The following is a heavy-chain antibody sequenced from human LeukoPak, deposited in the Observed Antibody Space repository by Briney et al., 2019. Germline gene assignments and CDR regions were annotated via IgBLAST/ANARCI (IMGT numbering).Heavy chain of an antibody. J-gene: IGHJ4*02. CDR2: ISGSSGST. CDR1: GFTFSSYA. D-gene: IGHD1-26*01. Sequence: GGALRLSCAASGFTFSSYAMSWVRQAPGKGLEWVSAISGSSGSTYYADSVKGRFTISRDNSKNTLYLQMNSLRAEDTAVYYCAKDLKGELGSDYWGQGTLVTVSS. CDR3: AKDLKGELGSDY. V-gene: IGHV3-23*01.